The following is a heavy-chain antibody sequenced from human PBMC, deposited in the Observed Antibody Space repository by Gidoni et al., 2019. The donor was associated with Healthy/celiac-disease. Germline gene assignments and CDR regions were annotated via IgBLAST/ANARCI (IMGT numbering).Heavy chain of an antibody. CDR3: ASLFDD. CDR1: GGSISSSNW. Sequence: QVQLQESCPGLVKPSGTLSLSCAVSGGSISSSNWWSWVRQPPGKGLGWIEEIYHRGRTNYNTSLKSRVTISVDKSKNQFSLKLSSVTAAETAVYYCASLFDDWGQGTLVTVSS. CDR2: IYHRGRT. J-gene: IGHJ5*02. V-gene: IGHV4-4*02.